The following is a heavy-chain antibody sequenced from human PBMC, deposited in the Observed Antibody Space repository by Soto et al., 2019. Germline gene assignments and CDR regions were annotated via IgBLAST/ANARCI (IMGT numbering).Heavy chain of an antibody. D-gene: IGHD1-26*01. J-gene: IGHJ4*02. Sequence: GGSLRLSCAASGFTFNNYGMTWVRQAPGKGLEWVSTVTITGDITYYADSVKGRFTISRDNSKNKLYLQMNSLRTEDTAVYYCAKNLYSGTYYDFDCWGQGTLVTVSS. CDR1: GFTFNNYG. V-gene: IGHV3-23*01. CDR2: VTITGDIT. CDR3: AKNLYSGTYYDFDC.